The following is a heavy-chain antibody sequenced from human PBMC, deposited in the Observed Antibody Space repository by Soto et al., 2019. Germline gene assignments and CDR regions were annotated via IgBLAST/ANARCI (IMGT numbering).Heavy chain of an antibody. J-gene: IGHJ3*02. Sequence: SVKVSCKASGGTFSSYAISWVRQAPGQGLEWMGGIIPIFGTANYAQKFQGRVTITADKSTSTAYMELSSLRSEDTAVYYCARERYYYDSSGYYEQHAFDIWGQGTMVTVSS. V-gene: IGHV1-69*06. CDR3: ARERYYYDSSGYYEQHAFDI. CDR1: GGTFSSYA. D-gene: IGHD3-22*01. CDR2: IIPIFGTA.